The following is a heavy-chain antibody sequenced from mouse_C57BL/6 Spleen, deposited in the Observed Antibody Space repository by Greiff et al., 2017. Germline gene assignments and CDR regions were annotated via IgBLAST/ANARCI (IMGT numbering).Heavy chain of an antibody. CDR1: GYTFTGYW. J-gene: IGHJ2*01. V-gene: IGHV1-9*01. D-gene: IGHD1-3*01. CDR3: ALRDISGYFGY. CDR2: ILPGSGST. Sequence: QVQLQQSGAELMKPGASVTLSCKATGYTFTGYWIEWVKQRPGHGLEWIGEILPGSGSTNYNEKFKGKATFTADTSSNTAYMPLCSLTTEDSAIYYCALRDISGYFGYWGQGTTLTVSS.